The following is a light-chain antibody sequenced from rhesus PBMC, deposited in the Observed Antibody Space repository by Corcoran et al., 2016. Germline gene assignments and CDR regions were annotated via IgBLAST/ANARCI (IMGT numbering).Light chain of an antibody. J-gene: IGKJ2*01. CDR1: QDISND. Sequence: DIQMTQSPSSLSASVGDRVTITCRASQDISNDLTWYQKKPGKAHKLLIYKASSLQSGVPSRVSVSGSGTDCTLTISSLQPEDFATYYCLQYSSSPYSFGQGTKVEIK. V-gene: IGKV1-22*01. CDR3: LQYSSSPYS. CDR2: KAS.